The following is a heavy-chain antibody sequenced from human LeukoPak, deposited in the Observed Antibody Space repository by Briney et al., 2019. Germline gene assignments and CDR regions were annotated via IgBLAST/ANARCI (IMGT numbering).Heavy chain of an antibody. Sequence: PGGSLRLSCAASGFTFSSYAMSWVRQAPGKGLEWVSAISGSGGSTYYADSVKGRFTISRDNSKNTLYLQMNSLRAEDTAVYYCAKALRVVPVNNWFDPWGQGTLVTVSS. CDR3: AKALRVVPVNNWFDP. V-gene: IGHV3-23*01. CDR1: GFTFSSYA. CDR2: ISGSGGST. D-gene: IGHD2-2*01. J-gene: IGHJ5*02.